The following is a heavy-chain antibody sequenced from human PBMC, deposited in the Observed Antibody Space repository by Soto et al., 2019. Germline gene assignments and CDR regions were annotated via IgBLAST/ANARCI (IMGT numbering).Heavy chain of an antibody. J-gene: IGHJ4*02. CDR1: GGSISSYY. D-gene: IGHD6-19*01. CDR2: IYYSGST. V-gene: IGHV4-59*01. Sequence: SETLSLTCTVSGGSISSYYWSWIRQPPGKGLEWIGYIYYSGSTNYNPSLKSRVTISVDTSKNQFSLKLSSVTAADTAVYYCARGGYSSGWYYFDYWGQGTLVTVSS. CDR3: ARGGYSSGWYYFDY.